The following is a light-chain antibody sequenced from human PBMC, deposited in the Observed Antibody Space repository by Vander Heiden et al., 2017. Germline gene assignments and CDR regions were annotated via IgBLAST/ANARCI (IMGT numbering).Light chain of an antibody. V-gene: IGLV2-8*01. CDR1: SSDVGAYDY. J-gene: IGLJ2*01. CDR3: NSYAGSNNLV. CDR2: EVS. Sequence: QSALTQPPSASGSPGQSVTISCTGTSSDVGAYDYVSWYQQHPGKAPKLMIYEVSKRPSGVPYRFSGSKSGNTASLTVSGLQAEDEADYYCNSYAGSNNLVFGGGTKLTVI.